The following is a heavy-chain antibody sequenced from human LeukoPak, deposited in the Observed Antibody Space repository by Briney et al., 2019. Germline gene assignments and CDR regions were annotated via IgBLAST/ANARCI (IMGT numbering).Heavy chain of an antibody. Sequence: PGGSLRLSCAAFGFTFSSDWMSWVRQAPGKGLEWVSNIKQDGSEKYYVDSVKGRFTISRDNAKNSLYLQMNSLRAEDTAVYYCARDKRIVVVPAALPKSRWFDPWGQGTLVTVSS. J-gene: IGHJ5*02. V-gene: IGHV3-7*01. CDR1: GFTFSSDW. CDR2: IKQDGSEK. D-gene: IGHD2-2*02. CDR3: ARDKRIVVVPAALPKSRWFDP.